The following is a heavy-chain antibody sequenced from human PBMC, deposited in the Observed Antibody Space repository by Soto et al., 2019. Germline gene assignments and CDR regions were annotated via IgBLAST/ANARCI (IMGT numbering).Heavy chain of an antibody. D-gene: IGHD5-12*01. V-gene: IGHV1-18*04. J-gene: IGHJ4*02. CDR2: ISAYNGDT. CDR3: ARDSRGVGYGDYIL. CDR1: GHTFRSYG. Sequence: ASVKVSCKASGHTFRSYGISWVRQAPGQGLEWVGWISAYNGDTHYAPKFQDRITLTTETSTDTAYMELRSLRLDDTAVYYCARDSRGVGYGDYILWGQGTLVTSPQ.